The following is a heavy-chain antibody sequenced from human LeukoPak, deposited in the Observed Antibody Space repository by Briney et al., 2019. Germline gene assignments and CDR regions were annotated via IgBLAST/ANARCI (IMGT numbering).Heavy chain of an antibody. V-gene: IGHV3-74*01. CDR3: ARDRLADYDFWSGYYHNWFDP. J-gene: IGHJ5*02. D-gene: IGHD3-3*01. CDR2: INPDGTTT. Sequence: HPGGSLRLSCAASGFTFSTYWMHWVRQAPGKGLVWVSRINPDGTTTSYADSVKGRFTISRDNAKDTVYLQMNSLRAEDTAVYYCARDRLADYDFWSGYYHNWFDPWGQGTLVTVSS. CDR1: GFTFSTYW.